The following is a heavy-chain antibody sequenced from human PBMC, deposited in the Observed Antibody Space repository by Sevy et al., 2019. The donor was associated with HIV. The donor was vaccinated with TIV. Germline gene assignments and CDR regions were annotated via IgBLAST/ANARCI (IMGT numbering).Heavy chain of an antibody. V-gene: IGHV4-34*01. CDR3: ARGRQAYVVVVPSTVPFDY. CDR2: INHTGTR. J-gene: IGHJ4*02. D-gene: IGHD2-2*01. CDR1: GGSFSGYF. Sequence: SETLSLTCGVYGGSFSGYFWNWIRQSPGKGLEWIGEINHTGTRKYNPSLKSRVTISVDASKNQLSLHLSSVTAADTAIYYCARGRQAYVVVVPSTVPFDYWGQGTLVTVSS.